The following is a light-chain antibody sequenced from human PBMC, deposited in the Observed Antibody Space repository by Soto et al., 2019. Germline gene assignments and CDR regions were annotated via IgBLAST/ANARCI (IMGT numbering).Light chain of an antibody. CDR1: QSISTY. J-gene: IGKJ1*01. Sequence: DIQMTQSPSSLSASVGDRVTITCRASQSISTYLNWYHQKPGKAPKLLIYAASSLHSGVPSRFSGSGSGTDFTLTISSLQPEDFATYYCQHTYNTPRTFGQGTKAEI. V-gene: IGKV1-39*01. CDR2: AAS. CDR3: QHTYNTPRT.